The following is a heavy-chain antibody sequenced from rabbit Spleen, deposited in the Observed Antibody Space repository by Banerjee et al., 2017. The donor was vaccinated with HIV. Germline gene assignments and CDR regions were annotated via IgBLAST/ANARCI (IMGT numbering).Heavy chain of an antibody. CDR1: GFSFSNYH. J-gene: IGHJ4*01. D-gene: IGHD6-1*01. CDR3: ARYGNDNSYGL. Sequence: QEQLEESGGDLVKPEGSLTLTCTASGFSFSNYHMGWVRQAPGKGLEYIGYIDIGDKTYYASWVNGRFTISKASSTTVTLQMTSLTAADTATYFCARYGNDNSYGLWGPGTLVTVS. CDR2: IDIGDKT. V-gene: IGHV1S45*01.